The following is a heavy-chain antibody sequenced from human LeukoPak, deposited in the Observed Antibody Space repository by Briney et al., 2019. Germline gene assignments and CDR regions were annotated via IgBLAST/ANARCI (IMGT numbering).Heavy chain of an antibody. CDR1: GYTFTNYG. Sequence: ASVKVSCKASGYTFTNYGISWMRQAPGQGLEWMGWISAYNGNTNYVERLQGRVTMTTDTSTSTAYMELSSLRSEDTAVYYCARGKEDYYYYGMDVWGQGTTVTVSS. J-gene: IGHJ6*02. CDR3: ARGKEDYYYYGMDV. CDR2: ISAYNGNT. V-gene: IGHV1-18*01.